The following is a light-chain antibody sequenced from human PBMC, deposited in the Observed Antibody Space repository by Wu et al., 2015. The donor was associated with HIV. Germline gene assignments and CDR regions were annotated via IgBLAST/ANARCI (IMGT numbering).Light chain of an antibody. J-gene: IGKJ2*03. CDR2: GAS. Sequence: AFQLTQSPSSLSASVGDRVTITCRASQGIRNFLAWHQQKPGKAPQLLIYGASTLESGVPSRFSGSGSGTDFTLTIRNLQPEDVATYYCEQFKSHPRSFGQGTKLEI. CDR1: QGIRNF. V-gene: IGKV1-13*02. CDR3: EQFKSHPRS.